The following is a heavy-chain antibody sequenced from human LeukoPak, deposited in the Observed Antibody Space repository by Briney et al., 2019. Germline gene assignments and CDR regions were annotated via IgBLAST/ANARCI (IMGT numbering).Heavy chain of an antibody. V-gene: IGHV3-23*01. CDR3: AKDWRYSYGYRGNYFDY. D-gene: IGHD5-18*01. J-gene: IGHJ4*02. CDR1: GFTFSSYA. CDR2: ISGSGGST. Sequence: GGSLRLSCAASGFTFSSYAMSWVRQAPGKGLEWVSAISGSGGSTYCADSVKGRFTISRDNSKNTLYLQMNSLRAEDTAVYYCAKDWRYSYGYRGNYFDYWGQGTLITVSS.